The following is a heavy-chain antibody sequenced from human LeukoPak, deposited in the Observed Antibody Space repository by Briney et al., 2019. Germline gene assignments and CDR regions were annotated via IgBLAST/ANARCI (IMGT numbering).Heavy chain of an antibody. CDR2: IGYVGGEK. CDR1: GGSFSGYY. V-gene: IGHV3-7*01. J-gene: IGHJ4*02. CDR3: ARGRGWVDY. Sequence: ETLSLTCAVYGGSFSGYYWSWVRQAPGKGLEWVANIGYVGGEKYYVDSVKGRFTISRDNTKNSLFLQMNSLRVDDMAVYYCARGRGWVDYWGQGTLVTVSS. D-gene: IGHD3-16*01.